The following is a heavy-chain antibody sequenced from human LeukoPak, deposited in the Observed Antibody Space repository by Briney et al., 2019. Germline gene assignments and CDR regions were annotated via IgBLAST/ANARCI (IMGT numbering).Heavy chain of an antibody. Sequence: QPGGSLRLSCAVSGFSFTNFWMSWVRQAPGGGLEWVANIHPEGNEKYHVESVKGRFTISRDNTKNLLFLQMNGLRVEDTAVYYCARGDAFSGDHWGQGTLVTVSS. CDR1: GFSFTNFW. V-gene: IGHV3-7*04. CDR2: IHPEGNEK. CDR3: ARGDAFSGDH. J-gene: IGHJ4*02.